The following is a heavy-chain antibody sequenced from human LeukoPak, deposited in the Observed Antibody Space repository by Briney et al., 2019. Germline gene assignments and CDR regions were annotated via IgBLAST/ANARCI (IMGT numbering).Heavy chain of an antibody. CDR1: DDSISSNRYF. J-gene: IGHJ4*02. Sequence: SETLSLTCTISDDSISSNRYFWAWIRQPPGKGLEWVASINYSGRTYYNPSLSSRLTISIDTAKRQFSLKLTSVTAADTALYYCARDLQRDYGSGRYSVWGQGTLVTVSS. CDR3: ARDLQRDYGSGRYSV. V-gene: IGHV4-39*07. CDR2: INYSGRT. D-gene: IGHD3-10*01.